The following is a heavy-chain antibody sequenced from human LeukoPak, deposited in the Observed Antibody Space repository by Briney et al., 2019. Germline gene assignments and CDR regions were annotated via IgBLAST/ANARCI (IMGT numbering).Heavy chain of an antibody. CDR1: GFTFSKYA. J-gene: IGHJ4*02. Sequence: PGGSLRLSCAASGFTFSKYAMTWVRQAPGKGLEWVPGISVSGGSTNYADSVKGRFTISRDNSKNTLYLQMNSLRAEDTAVYYCAKSNYFDSGGYYFFDYWGQGTLVTVSS. CDR3: AKSNYFDSGGYYFFDY. V-gene: IGHV3-23*01. D-gene: IGHD3-22*01. CDR2: ISVSGGST.